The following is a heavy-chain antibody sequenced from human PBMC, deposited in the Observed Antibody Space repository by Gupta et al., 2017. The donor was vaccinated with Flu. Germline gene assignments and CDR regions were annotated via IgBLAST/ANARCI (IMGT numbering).Heavy chain of an antibody. Sequence: EVQLVESGGGLVQPGGSLRLSCAASGFTFSSYSMNWVRQAPGKGLEWVSYISSSSSTIYYADSVKGRFTISRDNAKNSLYLQMNSLRAEDTAVYYCAREITMIVVATPIGGMDVWGQGTTVTVSS. CDR2: ISSSSSTI. D-gene: IGHD3-22*01. V-gene: IGHV3-48*01. CDR3: AREITMIVVATPIGGMDV. J-gene: IGHJ6*02. CDR1: GFTFSSYS.